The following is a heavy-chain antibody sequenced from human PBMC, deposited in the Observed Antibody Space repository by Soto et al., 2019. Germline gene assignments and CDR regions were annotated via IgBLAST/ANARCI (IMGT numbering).Heavy chain of an antibody. J-gene: IGHJ4*02. CDR3: ARQKYYAPGFDY. Sequence: SETLSLTCTVSGGSISSSSYYWGWIRQPPGKGLEWIGSIYYSGSTYYNPSLKSRVTISVDTSKNQFSLKLSSVTAADTAVYYCARQKYYAPGFDYWGQGTLVTVSS. D-gene: IGHD1-26*01. CDR2: IYYSGST. CDR1: GGSISSSSYY. V-gene: IGHV4-39*01.